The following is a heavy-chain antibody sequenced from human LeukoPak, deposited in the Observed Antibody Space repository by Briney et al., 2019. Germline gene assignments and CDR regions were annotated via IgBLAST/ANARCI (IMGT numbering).Heavy chain of an antibody. J-gene: IGHJ4*02. V-gene: IGHV3-23*01. D-gene: IGHD4-17*01. CDR2: ISGSVGST. Sequence: GSLGLSCAASVFTFSSDAMSWVRQAPGKGGECVSAISGSVGSTYYADSVKGRFTISRDNSKNKLYLQMNSLRTNDRAVYYCAKDQYGITTVITAFDYWGQGTLVTVSS. CDR1: VFTFSSDA. CDR3: AKDQYGITTVITAFDY.